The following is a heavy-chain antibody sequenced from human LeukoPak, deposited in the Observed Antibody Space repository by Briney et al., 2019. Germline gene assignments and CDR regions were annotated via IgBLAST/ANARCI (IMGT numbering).Heavy chain of an antibody. CDR2: IIPIFGTA. CDR1: GGTFSSYA. J-gene: IGHJ6*04. D-gene: IGHD2-15*01. Sequence: SVKVSCKASGGTFSSYAISWVRQAPGQGLEWMGGIIPIFGTANYAQKFQGRVTITADESTSTAYMELSSLRSEDTAMYYCARADCSGGSCYRYYYYGMDVWGKGTTVTVSS. CDR3: ARADCSGGSCYRYYYYGMDV. V-gene: IGHV1-69*01.